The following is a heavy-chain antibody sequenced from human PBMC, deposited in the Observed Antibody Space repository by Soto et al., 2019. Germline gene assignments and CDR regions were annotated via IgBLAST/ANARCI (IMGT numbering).Heavy chain of an antibody. CDR1: GFTFGDYA. D-gene: IGHD2-15*01. CDR2: IRSKAYGGTT. CDR3: TRRMILGTQYYYDGMDV. Sequence: GGSLRLSCTASGFTFGDYAMSWFRQAPGKGLEWVGFIRSKAYGGTTEYAASVKGRFTISRDDSKSIAYLQMNSLKTEDTAVYYCTRRMILGTQYYYDGMDVWGQGTMVTVSS. V-gene: IGHV3-49*03. J-gene: IGHJ6*02.